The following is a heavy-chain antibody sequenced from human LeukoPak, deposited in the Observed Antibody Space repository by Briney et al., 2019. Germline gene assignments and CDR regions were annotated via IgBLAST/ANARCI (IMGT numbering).Heavy chain of an antibody. Sequence: GGSLRLSCAASGFTFSSYAMSWVRQAPGKGLEWVSAISGSGGSTYYADSVKGRFTISRDNSKNTLYLQMNSLRAEDTALYYCAKGVYSTSITNFDYWGQGTLVTVSS. CDR1: GFTFSSYA. CDR2: ISGSGGST. D-gene: IGHD2-15*01. V-gene: IGHV3-23*01. J-gene: IGHJ4*02. CDR3: AKGVYSTSITNFDY.